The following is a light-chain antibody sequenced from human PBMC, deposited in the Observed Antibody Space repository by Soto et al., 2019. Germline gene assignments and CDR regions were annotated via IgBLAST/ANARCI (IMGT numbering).Light chain of an antibody. J-gene: IGKJ2*01. Sequence: AIRMTQSPSSLSASIGGRVTITCRASHVVSNYLAWYQQKPGKAHKALIYAASFLQSGVPSRFSGSGSGTDFICTISFLQSEDLSTYYCQHYYSYPYTFGQGNTLQMK. CDR1: HVVSNY. CDR3: QHYYSYPYT. CDR2: AAS. V-gene: IGKV1-8*01.